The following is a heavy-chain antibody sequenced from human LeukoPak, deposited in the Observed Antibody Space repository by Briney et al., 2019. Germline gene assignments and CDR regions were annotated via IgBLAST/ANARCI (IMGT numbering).Heavy chain of an antibody. Sequence: GGSLRLSCAASGFPFSGFYMTWIRQAPGKGPEWLSDISSSGDYTDYADSVKGRFTISRDNARNSLSLQMNGLRAEDTAVYFCAKVLWFGESHGGPEYWGQGTLVTVSS. D-gene: IGHD3-10*01. CDR2: ISSSGDYT. V-gene: IGHV3-11*05. J-gene: IGHJ4*02. CDR3: AKVLWFGESHGGPEY. CDR1: GFPFSGFY.